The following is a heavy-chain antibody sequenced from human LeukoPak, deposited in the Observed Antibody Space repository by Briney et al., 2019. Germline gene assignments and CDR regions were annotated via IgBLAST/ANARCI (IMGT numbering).Heavy chain of an antibody. CDR3: ARDVQQLAERWFDP. D-gene: IGHD6-13*01. J-gene: IGHJ5*02. CDR1: GYTFTSYD. Sequence: ASVKVSCKASGYTFTSYDINWVRQATGQGLEWMGWVNPNSGNTGYAQKFQGRVTMTRNTSISTAYMELSSLRSEDTAVYYCARDVQQLAERWFDPWGQGTLVTVSS. V-gene: IGHV1-8*01. CDR2: VNPNSGNT.